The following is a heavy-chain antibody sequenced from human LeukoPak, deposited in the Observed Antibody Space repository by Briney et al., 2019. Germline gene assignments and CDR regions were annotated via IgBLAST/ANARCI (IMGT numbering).Heavy chain of an antibody. CDR1: GFTFRSYT. Sequence: AGGSLRLSCAASGFTFRSYTMNWVRQAPGKGLEWVSSISSSSSYIYYADSVKGRFTISRDNAKNSLYLQMNSLRAEDTAVYYCARDGNIRGYDYFFYYGMDVWGQGTTVTVSS. J-gene: IGHJ6*02. CDR2: ISSSSSYI. V-gene: IGHV3-21*01. D-gene: IGHD5-12*01. CDR3: ARDGNIRGYDYFFYYGMDV.